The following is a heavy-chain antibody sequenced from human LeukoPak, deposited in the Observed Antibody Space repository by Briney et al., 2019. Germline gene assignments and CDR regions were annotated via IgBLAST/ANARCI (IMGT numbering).Heavy chain of an antibody. CDR2: INHSGST. CDR1: GGSFSGYY. J-gene: IGHJ5*02. Sequence: SETLSLTCAVYGGSFSGYYWSWIRQPPGKGLEWIGEINHSGSTYYNPSLKSRVTISVDTSKNQFSLKLSSVTAADTAVYYCARQQSWFDPWGQGTLVTVSS. V-gene: IGHV4-34*01. CDR3: ARQQSWFDP. D-gene: IGHD1/OR15-1a*01.